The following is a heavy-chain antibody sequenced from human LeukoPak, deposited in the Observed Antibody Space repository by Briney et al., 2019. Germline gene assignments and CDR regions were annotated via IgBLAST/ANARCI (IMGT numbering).Heavy chain of an antibody. CDR2: IYNSGTT. CDR3: ASRVYGLGSFNY. J-gene: IGHJ4*01. D-gene: IGHD3-10*01. CDR1: GDSISSTSYY. V-gene: IGHV4-39*01. Sequence: PSETLSLTCTVSGDSISSTSYYWDWIRQPPGKGLEWIGSIYNSGTTYYNPSLKSRVTISVDTSKNQFSLKVRSVTAADTAVYYCASRVYGLGSFNYWGQGTLVTVSS.